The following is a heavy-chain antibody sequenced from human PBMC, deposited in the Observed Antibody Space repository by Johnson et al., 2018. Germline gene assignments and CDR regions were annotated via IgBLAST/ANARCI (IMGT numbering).Heavy chain of an antibody. CDR1: GGSISSGTYY. J-gene: IGHJ3*02. CDR2: IYTTGST. Sequence: QVQLQESGPGLVKPSQTLSLTCTVSGGSISSGTYYWAWIRQPAGKGLEWIGRIYTTGSTEYNPSVKSRVTISKDTSKNQYSLRLSSVTAADTAVYYCAVRGYTGTWGAFDIWGQGTKVTVSS. CDR3: AVRGYTGTWGAFDI. V-gene: IGHV4-61*02. D-gene: IGHD5-12*01.